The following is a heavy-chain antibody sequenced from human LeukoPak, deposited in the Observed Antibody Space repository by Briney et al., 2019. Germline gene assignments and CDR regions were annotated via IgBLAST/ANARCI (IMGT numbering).Heavy chain of an antibody. D-gene: IGHD3-22*01. Sequence: GGSLRLSCAASGFTFSSYGMHWVRQAPGKGLEWVAVISYDGSNKYYADSVKGRFTISRDNSKNTLYLQMNSLRAEDTAVYYCATDGLTTEFDYWGQGTLVTVSS. CDR2: ISYDGSNK. CDR1: GFTFSSYG. J-gene: IGHJ4*02. V-gene: IGHV3-30*03. CDR3: ATDGLTTEFDY.